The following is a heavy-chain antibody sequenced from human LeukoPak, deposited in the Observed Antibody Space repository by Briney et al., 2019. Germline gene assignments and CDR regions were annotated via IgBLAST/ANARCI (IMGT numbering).Heavy chain of an antibody. J-gene: IGHJ4*02. CDR2: IYYSGST. CDR3: ARDLIAAAGTFDY. Sequence: PSETLSLTCTVSGGSISSYYWSWIRQPPGKGLEWIGYIYYSGSTYYNPSLKSRVTISVDTSKNQFSLKLSSVTAADTAVYYCARDLIAAAGTFDYWGQGTLVTVSS. CDR1: GGSISSYY. D-gene: IGHD6-13*01. V-gene: IGHV4-59*12.